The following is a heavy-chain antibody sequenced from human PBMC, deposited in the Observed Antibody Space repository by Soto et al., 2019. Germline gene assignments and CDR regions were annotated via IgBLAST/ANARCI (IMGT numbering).Heavy chain of an antibody. V-gene: IGHV3-30-3*01. CDR2: ISSDATNK. CDR1: GFAFRDYA. D-gene: IGHD3-10*01. Sequence: QVQLVESGGGVVQPGRSLRLSCAASGFAFRDYAMHWVRQAPGKGLEWVTLISSDATNKYLADSVKGRFTISRDNSKNTLYLQMNSLRVEDTGPYYCARQGMSARKYYSTYLDVWGQGTTVIV. J-gene: IGHJ6*02. CDR3: ARQGMSARKYYSTYLDV.